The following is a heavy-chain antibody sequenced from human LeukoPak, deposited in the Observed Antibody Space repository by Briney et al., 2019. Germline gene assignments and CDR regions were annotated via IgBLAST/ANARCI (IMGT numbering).Heavy chain of an antibody. Sequence: SETLSLTCTVSGYSISSGCYWGWIRQPPGKGLEWIGSIYHSGSTYYNPSLKSRVTISVDTSKNQFSLKLSSVTAADTAVYYCTFRYNWNNGYWFDPWGQGTLVTVSS. V-gene: IGHV4-38-2*02. CDR1: GYSISSGCY. CDR2: IYHSGST. D-gene: IGHD1/OR15-1a*01. CDR3: TFRYNWNNGYWFDP. J-gene: IGHJ5*02.